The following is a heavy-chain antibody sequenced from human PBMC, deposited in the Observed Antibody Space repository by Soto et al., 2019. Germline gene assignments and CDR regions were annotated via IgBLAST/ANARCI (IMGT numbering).Heavy chain of an antibody. Sequence: EVILLESGGHLVAPGESLRLSCVASGFSFSSSALTWVRQAPGKGLEWVADISGQGGTRYYADSVKGRFIISRDNSKNTLSLQMTSLRVEDTAVYYCAKENDYSIIESNWFDAWGPGTLVTVSS. D-gene: IGHD4-4*01. CDR1: GFSFSSSA. J-gene: IGHJ5*02. V-gene: IGHV3-23*01. CDR3: AKENDYSIIESNWFDA. CDR2: ISGQGGTR.